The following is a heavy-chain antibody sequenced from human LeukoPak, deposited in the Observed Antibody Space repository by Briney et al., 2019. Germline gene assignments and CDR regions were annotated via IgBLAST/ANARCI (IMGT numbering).Heavy chain of an antibody. Sequence: KPSETLSLTCTVSGGSISSHYWSWTRQPPGKGLEWIGYIYYSGSTNYNPSLKSRVTISVDTSKNQFSLKLSSVTAADTAVYYCARIYCSSTSCYKEGGDNWFDPWGQGTLVTVSS. J-gene: IGHJ5*02. CDR2: IYYSGST. CDR3: ARIYCSSTSCYKEGGDNWFDP. D-gene: IGHD2-2*02. V-gene: IGHV4-59*11. CDR1: GGSISSHY.